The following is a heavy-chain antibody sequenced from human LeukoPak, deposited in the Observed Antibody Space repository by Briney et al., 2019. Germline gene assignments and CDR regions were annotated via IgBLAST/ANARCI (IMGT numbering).Heavy chain of an antibody. V-gene: IGHV3-21*04. J-gene: IGHJ3*02. CDR2: ISSTGNAI. Sequence: GGSLRLSCVVSGFTFSSHSMNWLRQTPGKGLERVSYISSTGNAIYYIDSVKGRFTISRDNSKNTLYLQMNSLRAEDTAVYYCAKDYHPEHVLLWFGELLGSYDAFDIWGQGTMVTVSS. D-gene: IGHD3-10*01. CDR1: GFTFSSHS. CDR3: AKDYHPEHVLLWFGELLGSYDAFDI.